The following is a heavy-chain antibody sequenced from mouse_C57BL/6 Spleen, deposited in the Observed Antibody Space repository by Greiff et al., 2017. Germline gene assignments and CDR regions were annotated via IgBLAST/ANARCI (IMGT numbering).Heavy chain of an antibody. Sequence: EVKLQESGGGLVQPGGSLSLSCAASGFTFTDYYMSWVRQPPGKALEWLGFIRNKANGYTTEYSASVKGRFTISRDNSQSILYLQMNALRAEDSATYYCARYNYGNYVDYWGQGTTLTVSS. V-gene: IGHV7-3*01. CDR1: GFTFTDYY. J-gene: IGHJ2*01. D-gene: IGHD2-1*01. CDR2: IRNKANGYTT. CDR3: ARYNYGNYVDY.